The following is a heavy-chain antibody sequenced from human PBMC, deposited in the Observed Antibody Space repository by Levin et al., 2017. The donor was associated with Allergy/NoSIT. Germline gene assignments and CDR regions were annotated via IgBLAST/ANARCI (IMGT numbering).Heavy chain of an antibody. V-gene: IGHV2-70*11. Sequence: SLTTSGMCVSWIRQPPGNALEWLARIDWDDDKYYSTSLKTRLTISRDTSNNQVVLTMTSMDPVDTATYYCARATNHYYGRGFDYWGQGTPVTVSS. J-gene: IGHJ4*02. CDR2: IDWDDDK. CDR3: ARATNHYYGRGFDY. CDR1: SLTTSGMC. D-gene: IGHD3-10*01.